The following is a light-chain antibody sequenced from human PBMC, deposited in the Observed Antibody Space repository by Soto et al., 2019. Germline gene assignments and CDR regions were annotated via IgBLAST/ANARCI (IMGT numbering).Light chain of an antibody. J-gene: IGLJ2*01. V-gene: IGLV4-69*01. CDR1: SGHSSYA. CDR3: QTWGTVNVV. Sequence: QSVLTQSPSASASLGASVKLTCTLSSGHSSYAIAWHQQQPEKGPRYLMKINSDGSHNKGDGIPDRFSGSRSGAERYLTISSLQSEDEADYYCQTWGTVNVVFGGGTKVTVL. CDR2: INSDGSH.